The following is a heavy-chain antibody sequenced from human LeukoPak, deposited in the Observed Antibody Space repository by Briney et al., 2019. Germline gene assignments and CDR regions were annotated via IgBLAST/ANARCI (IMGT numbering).Heavy chain of an antibody. J-gene: IGHJ4*02. CDR3: ARGGYSNYFDY. V-gene: IGHV3-21*01. CDR2: ISSSSSYI. CDR1: GFTFSSYS. D-gene: IGHD4-11*01. Sequence: GGSLRLSCAASGFTFSSYSVNWVRQAPGKGLEWVSSISSSSSYISYADSVKGRFTISRDNAKNSLYLQMNSLRAEDTAVYYCARGGYSNYFDYWGQGTLVTVSS.